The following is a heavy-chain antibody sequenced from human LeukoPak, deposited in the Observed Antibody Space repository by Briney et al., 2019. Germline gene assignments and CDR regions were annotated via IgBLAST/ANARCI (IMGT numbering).Heavy chain of an antibody. CDR1: GFTFSSYG. D-gene: IGHD3-16*01. V-gene: IGHV3-33*08. J-gene: IGHJ6*02. CDR3: ARGPGGRTSLYYYGMDV. CDR2: IWYDGSNE. Sequence: GGSLRLSCAVSGFTFSSYGMHWVRQAPGKGLEWVALIWYDGSNEYYADSVKGRFTISRDNSENTLYLQMNSLRAEDTAVYYCARGPGGRTSLYYYGMDVWGQGTTVTVSS.